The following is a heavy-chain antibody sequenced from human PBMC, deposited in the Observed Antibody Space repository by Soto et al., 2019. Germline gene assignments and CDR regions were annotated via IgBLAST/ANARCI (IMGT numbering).Heavy chain of an antibody. CDR3: ARHPSPSYEHGGYFYYYYMDV. CDR1: GGSINTISYY. Sequence: SETLSLTCTVSGGSINTISYYWGWIRQPPGKGLECIGSIYYSGSTYYNLSFKRRVTISVDTSKNQFSLKLSSVTAADTAVYYCARHPSPSYEHGGYFYYYYMDVWGRGTTVTVSS. J-gene: IGHJ6*03. D-gene: IGHD3-3*01. V-gene: IGHV4-39*01. CDR2: IYYSGST.